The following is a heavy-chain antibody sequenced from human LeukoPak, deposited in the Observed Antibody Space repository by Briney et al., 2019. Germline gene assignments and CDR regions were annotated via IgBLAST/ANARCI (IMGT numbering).Heavy chain of an antibody. J-gene: IGHJ4*02. D-gene: IGHD6-19*01. V-gene: IGHV3-49*04. CDR1: GFTFSDYA. CDR2: IRKKANGGTA. CDR3: SRAYSTGWLGINDY. Sequence: SLRLSCSAGGFTFSDYAVTWVRQAPGKGLAWVGFIRKKANGGTADYAASVKGRFTISRDDSKTIAYLQMNSLKIEDTAVYYCSRAYSTGWLGINDYWGQGAQVTVSS.